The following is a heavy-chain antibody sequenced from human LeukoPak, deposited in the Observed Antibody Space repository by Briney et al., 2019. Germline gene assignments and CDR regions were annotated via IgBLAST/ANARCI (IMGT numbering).Heavy chain of an antibody. CDR2: INSDGSWT. J-gene: IGHJ4*02. Sequence: GGSLRLSCVASGNYWMHWVRQAPGKGLVWVSHINSDGSWTSYADSVKGRFTISKDNAKNSLYLQMNSLRAEDTAVYYCARAGGSTVSHSDYWGQGTLVTVSS. D-gene: IGHD4-17*01. CDR3: ARAGGSTVSHSDY. CDR1: GNYW. V-gene: IGHV3-74*01.